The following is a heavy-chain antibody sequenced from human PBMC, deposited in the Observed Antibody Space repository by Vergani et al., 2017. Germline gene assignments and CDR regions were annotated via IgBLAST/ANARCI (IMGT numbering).Heavy chain of an antibody. J-gene: IGHJ4*02. CDR3: ASGFRGFGELSLSFDY. V-gene: IGHV3-74*01. Sequence: EVQLVESGGGLVQPGGSLRLSCAASGFTFSSYWMHWVRQAPGKGLVWVARINSDGSSTSYADSVKGRFTISRDNAKNTLYLQMNSLRAEDTAVYYCASGFRGFGELSLSFDYWGQGTLVTVSS. D-gene: IGHD3-10*01. CDR1: GFTFSSYW. CDR2: INSDGSST.